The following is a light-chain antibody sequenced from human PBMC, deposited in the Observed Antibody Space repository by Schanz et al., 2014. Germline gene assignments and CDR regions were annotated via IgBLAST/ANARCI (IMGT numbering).Light chain of an antibody. Sequence: DIVMTQSPLSLPVPPGEPASISCRSSQSLLHSNGYNYMDWYLQKPGQSPQLLIYLGSNRASGVPDRFSGSGSGTDFTLKINRVEAEDIGVYYCMQVLQTPYTFGQGTKLEIK. J-gene: IGKJ2*01. CDR1: QSLLHSNGYNY. CDR2: LGS. V-gene: IGKV2-28*01. CDR3: MQVLQTPYT.